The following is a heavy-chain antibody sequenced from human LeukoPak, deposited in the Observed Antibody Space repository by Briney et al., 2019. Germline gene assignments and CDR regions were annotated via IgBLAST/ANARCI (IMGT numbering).Heavy chain of an antibody. J-gene: IGHJ5*01. Sequence: PGGSLRLSCAASGFTFSSYAMSWVRQAPGKGLEWVSTITVSGGSTYYADSVKGRFTISRDTSKNTLYLQMNSLRAEDTAVYYCAKAAGYYSNWFDFWGQGTLVTVSS. D-gene: IGHD3-10*01. CDR2: ITVSGGST. CDR3: AKAAGYYSNWFDF. CDR1: GFTFSSYA. V-gene: IGHV3-23*01.